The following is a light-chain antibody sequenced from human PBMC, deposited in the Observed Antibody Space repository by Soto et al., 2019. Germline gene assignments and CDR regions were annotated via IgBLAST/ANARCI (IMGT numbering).Light chain of an antibody. CDR2: LGS. Sequence: PQSPLSLATTPRETASSSSRSSQSFEESNRYHSCXXCLQAAARSPKLLPYLGSKRAAGGPVRCSGSGSGTDFTLTINRVEAEDVGLYFCAQGLATPFTFGGGTKVDIK. CDR3: AQGLATPFT. V-gene: IGKV2-28*01. J-gene: IGKJ4*01. CDR1: QSFEESNRYHS.